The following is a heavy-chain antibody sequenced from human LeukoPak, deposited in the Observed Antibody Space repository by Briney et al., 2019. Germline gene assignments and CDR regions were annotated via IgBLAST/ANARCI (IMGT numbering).Heavy chain of an antibody. CDR2: IYYSGNT. J-gene: IGHJ4*02. Sequence: SETLSLTCTVSGYSISSYYRTWIRQPPGKGLEWIGYIYYSGNTNYNPSLKSRVTISLDTSKNQFSLKLTSVTAADTAMYYCARRKAKTPNYFYYWGQGALVTVSS. CDR3: ARRKAKTPNYFYY. CDR1: GYSISSYY. V-gene: IGHV4-59*08.